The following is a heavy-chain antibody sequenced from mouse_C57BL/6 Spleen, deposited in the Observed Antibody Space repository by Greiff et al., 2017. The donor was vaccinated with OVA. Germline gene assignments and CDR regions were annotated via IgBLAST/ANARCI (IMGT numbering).Heavy chain of an antibody. J-gene: IGHJ4*01. CDR2: INPSSGYT. Sequence: QVQLKQSGAELAKPGASVKLSCKASGYTFTSYWMHWVKQRPGQGLEWIGYINPSSGYTKYNQKFKDKATLTADKSSSTAYMQLSSLTYEDSAVYYCARADYDVAMDDWGQGTSVTVSS. D-gene: IGHD2-4*01. CDR3: ARADYDVAMDD. V-gene: IGHV1-7*01. CDR1: GYTFTSYW.